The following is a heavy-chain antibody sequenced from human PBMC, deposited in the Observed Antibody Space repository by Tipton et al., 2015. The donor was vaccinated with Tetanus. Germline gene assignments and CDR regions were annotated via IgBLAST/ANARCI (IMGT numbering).Heavy chain of an antibody. V-gene: IGHV3-23*01. CDR3: AKDSPSAPVVPAAMSSFMDV. J-gene: IGHJ6*02. CDR1: GFTFSSYA. Sequence: SLRLSCAASGFTFSSYAMSWVRQAPGKGLECVSAISGSGGSTYYADSVKGRFTISRDNSKNTLYLQMNSLRAEDTAVYYCAKDSPSAPVVPAAMSSFMDVWGQGTTVTVSS. CDR2: ISGSGGST. D-gene: IGHD2-2*01.